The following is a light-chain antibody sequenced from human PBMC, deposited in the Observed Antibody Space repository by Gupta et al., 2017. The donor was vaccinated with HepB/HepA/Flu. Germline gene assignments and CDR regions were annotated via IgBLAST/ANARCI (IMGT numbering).Light chain of an antibody. V-gene: IGKV2-24*01. CDR1: QSLVHRNGNTF. CDR2: RSS. CDR3: MQTKQFPWT. Sequence: DIVMTQTPLSSPVTLGQPASISCRSSQSLVHRNGNTFLSWIQQRPGQPPRLLIYRSSNRGSGVPDRFSGSGAGTDFTLEISRVEAEDVGVYYCMQTKQFPWTFGQGTKVEIK. J-gene: IGKJ1*01.